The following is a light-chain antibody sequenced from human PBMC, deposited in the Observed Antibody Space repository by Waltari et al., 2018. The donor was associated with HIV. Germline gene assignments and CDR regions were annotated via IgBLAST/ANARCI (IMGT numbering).Light chain of an antibody. V-gene: IGLV6-57*01. Sequence: FMLTQPHSVSASPGTPVTISCTRSSGSLAGNSVQWYQQRPGSSPITVIYENNERPSGVPDRFSGSIDNSSNSASLTISGLKTDDEADYYCQSYATRALMVFGGGTKLTVL. CDR1: SGSLAGNS. CDR3: QSYATRALMV. J-gene: IGLJ2*01. CDR2: ENN.